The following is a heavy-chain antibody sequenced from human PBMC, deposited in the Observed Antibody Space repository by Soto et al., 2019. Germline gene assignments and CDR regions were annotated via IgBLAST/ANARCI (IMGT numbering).Heavy chain of an antibody. J-gene: IGHJ4*02. Sequence: SETLSLTCAVYGGSFSGYYWSWIRQPPGKGLEWIGEINHSGSTNYNPSLKSRVTISVDTSKNQFSLKLSSVTAADTAVYYCARGLGYCSSTSSYSFDYWGQGTLVTVSS. D-gene: IGHD2-2*01. CDR2: INHSGST. V-gene: IGHV4-34*01. CDR1: GGSFSGYY. CDR3: ARGLGYCSSTSSYSFDY.